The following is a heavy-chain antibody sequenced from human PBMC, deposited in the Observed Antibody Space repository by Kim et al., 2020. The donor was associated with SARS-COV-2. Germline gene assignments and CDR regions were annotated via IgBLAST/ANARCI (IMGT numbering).Heavy chain of an antibody. CDR2: IIPIFGTA. V-gene: IGHV1-69*13. Sequence: SVKVSCKASGGTFSSYAISWVRQAPGQGLEWMGGIIPIFGTANYAQKFQGRVTITADESTSTAYMELSSLRSEDTAVYYCARGDDSSGWTLRGYFDYWDQGTLVTVSS. J-gene: IGHJ4*02. CDR1: GGTFSSYA. CDR3: ARGDDSSGWTLRGYFDY. D-gene: IGHD6-19*01.